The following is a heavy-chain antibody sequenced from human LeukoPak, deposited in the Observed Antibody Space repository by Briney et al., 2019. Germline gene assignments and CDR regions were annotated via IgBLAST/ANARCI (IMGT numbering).Heavy chain of an antibody. J-gene: IGHJ4*02. CDR3: ARLHSSGWSYYFDY. CDR1: GGSISSYY. Sequence: SETLSLTCTVSGGSISSYYWSWIRQPPGKGLEWIGYIYYSGSTNYNPSLKSRLTISVDTSKNQFSLKLSSVTAADTAVYYCARLHSSGWSYYFDYWGQGTLVTVSS. D-gene: IGHD6-19*01. V-gene: IGHV4-59*01. CDR2: IYYSGST.